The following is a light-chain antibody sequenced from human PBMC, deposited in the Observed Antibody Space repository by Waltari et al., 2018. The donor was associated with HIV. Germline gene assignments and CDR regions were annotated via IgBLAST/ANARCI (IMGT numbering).Light chain of an antibody. Sequence: QSVLTQPPSASGTPGQRVTISCSGRNSNIGSNTVHWYQQLPGTAPKLLIYGNTQRPLGVPDRFSGSKSGTSASLAISGLQSEDEADYYCAAWDDSLNGEVVFGGGTKLTVL. CDR3: AAWDDSLNGEVV. J-gene: IGLJ2*01. V-gene: IGLV1-44*01. CDR2: GNT. CDR1: NSNIGSNT.